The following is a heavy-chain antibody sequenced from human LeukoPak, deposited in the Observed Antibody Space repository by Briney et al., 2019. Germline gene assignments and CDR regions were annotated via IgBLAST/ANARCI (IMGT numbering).Heavy chain of an antibody. J-gene: IGHJ4*02. CDR2: IPYDGSNK. Sequence: GRSLRLSCAASGFTFSDYGIHWVRQAPGKGLEWVAVIPYDGSNKYYADSVKGRFTISRDSSKNTLYLQMNSLRPEDTAVYYCAKPFAAASAGFSYYFDYWGQGTLVTVSS. V-gene: IGHV3-30*18. D-gene: IGHD6-13*01. CDR1: GFTFSDYG. CDR3: AKPFAAASAGFSYYFDY.